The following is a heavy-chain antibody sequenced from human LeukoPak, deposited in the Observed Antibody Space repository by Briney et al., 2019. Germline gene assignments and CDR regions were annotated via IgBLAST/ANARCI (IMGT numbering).Heavy chain of an antibody. D-gene: IGHD3-22*01. J-gene: IGHJ4*02. CDR2: IWYDGSQT. CDR3: ARDGGGDASGYYFSDYFDH. CDR1: GFTFSRFG. Sequence: GRSLRLSCATSGFTFSRFGMNWVRQVPGKGLEWVAVIWYDGSQTKYADSVKGRFTVSRGNSKNTLYLEMKSLRAEDTAVYFRARDGGGDASGYYFSDYFDHWGQGTLVTVSS. V-gene: IGHV3-33*01.